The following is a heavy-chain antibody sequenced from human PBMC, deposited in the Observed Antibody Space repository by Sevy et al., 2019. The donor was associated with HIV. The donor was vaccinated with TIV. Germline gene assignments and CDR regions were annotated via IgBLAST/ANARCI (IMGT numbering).Heavy chain of an antibody. CDR3: ARGGSDGNY. CDR2: INAASGVT. CDR1: GYTFSDYS. V-gene: IGHV1-2*04. Sequence: ASVKVSCKASGYTFSDYSIYWIRQAPGQGFEWMGWINAASGVTNFGHKFQGWVTMTRDTSINTAYMEVYRLTSDDTAVYYCARGGSDGNYWGQGTLVTVSS. D-gene: IGHD5-12*01. J-gene: IGHJ4*02.